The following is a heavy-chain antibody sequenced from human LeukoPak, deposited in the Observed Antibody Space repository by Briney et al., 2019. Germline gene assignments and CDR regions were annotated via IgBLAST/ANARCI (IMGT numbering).Heavy chain of an antibody. CDR3: ARLLNGYFDY. CDR1: GGSISSYY. CDR2: IYYSGST. D-gene: IGHD2-8*01. V-gene: IGHV4-59*01. J-gene: IGHJ4*02. Sequence: SETLSLTCTVSGGSISSYYWSWIRQPPGKGLEWIGYIYYSGSTNYNPSLKSRVTISVVTSKNQFSLKLSSVTAADTAVYYCARLLNGYFDYWGQGTLVTVSS.